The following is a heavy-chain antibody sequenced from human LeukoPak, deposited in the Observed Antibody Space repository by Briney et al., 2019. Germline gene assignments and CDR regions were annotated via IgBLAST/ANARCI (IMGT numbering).Heavy chain of an antibody. CDR1: GGSISSYY. J-gene: IGHJ4*02. CDR3: ARLSLLGYSSGWYPDY. Sequence: SETLSLTCTVSGGSISSYYWSWIRQPPGKGLEWIGYIYYSGSTNYNPSLKSRVTISVDTSKNQFSLKLSSVTAADTAVYYCARLSLLGYSSGWYPDYWGQGTLVTVSS. D-gene: IGHD6-19*01. CDR2: IYYSGST. V-gene: IGHV4-59*08.